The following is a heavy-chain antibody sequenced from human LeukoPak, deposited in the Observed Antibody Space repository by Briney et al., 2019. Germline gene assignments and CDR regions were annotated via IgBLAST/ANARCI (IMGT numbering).Heavy chain of an antibody. D-gene: IGHD3-22*01. CDR1: GGSISSSSYY. CDR2: IYYSGST. Sequence: PSETLSLTCTVSGGSISSSSYYWGWIRQPPGKGLEWIGSIYYSGSTYYNPSLKSRVTISVDTSKNQFSLKLSSVTAADTAVYYCARHRYYDSSGYYYFFNYYYYMDVWGKGTTVTISS. V-gene: IGHV4-39*01. J-gene: IGHJ6*03. CDR3: ARHRYYDSSGYYYFFNYYYYMDV.